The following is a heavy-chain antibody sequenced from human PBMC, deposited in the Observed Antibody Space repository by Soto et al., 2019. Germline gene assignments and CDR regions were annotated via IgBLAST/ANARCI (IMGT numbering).Heavy chain of an antibody. J-gene: IGHJ4*02. V-gene: IGHV3-48*03. CDR1: GFTFSSFE. Sequence: EVQLVESGGGLVQPGGSLRLSCAASGFTFSSFEMNWVRQAPGKGLEWISYIRGSGTTIYYADSVKGRFTISRDNAKNTLYLQMKGLRVEDTAVYYCARDRDAGGWYAAFGFWGQGTLVTVSS. CDR3: ARDRDAGGWYAAFGF. D-gene: IGHD6-19*01. CDR2: IRGSGTTI.